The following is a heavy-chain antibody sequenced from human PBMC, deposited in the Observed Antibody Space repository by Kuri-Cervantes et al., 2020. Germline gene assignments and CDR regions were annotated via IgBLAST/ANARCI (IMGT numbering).Heavy chain of an antibody. CDR3: ANRLRFLEWFERYPITFDI. V-gene: IGHV4-39*01. CDR2: IYYSGST. Sequence: ESLKISCTVSGGSISSGSYYWSWIRQPAGKGLEWIGSIYYSGSTYYNPSLKSRVTISVDTSKNQFSLKLSSVTAADTAVYYCANRLRFLEWFERYPITFDIWGQGTMVTVSS. CDR1: GGSISSGSYY. D-gene: IGHD3-3*01. J-gene: IGHJ3*02.